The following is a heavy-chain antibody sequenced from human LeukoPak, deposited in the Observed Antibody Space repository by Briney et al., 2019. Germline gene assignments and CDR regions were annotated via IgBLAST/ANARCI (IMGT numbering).Heavy chain of an antibody. D-gene: IGHD6-19*01. Sequence: PGGSLRLSCAASGFTFDDYTMHWVRQAPGKGLEWVSLISWDGGSTYYADSVKGRFTISRDNSKNSLYLQMNSLRTEDTALCYCAKAAGDYYYYYMDVWGKGTTVTVSS. J-gene: IGHJ6*03. V-gene: IGHV3-43*01. CDR1: GFTFDDYT. CDR3: AKAAGDYYYYYMDV. CDR2: ISWDGGST.